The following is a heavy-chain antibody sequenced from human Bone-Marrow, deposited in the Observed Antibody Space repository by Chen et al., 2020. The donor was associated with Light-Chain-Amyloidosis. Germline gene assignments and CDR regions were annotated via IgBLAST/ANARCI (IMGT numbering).Heavy chain of an antibody. CDR3: ARATVVTSAIGFFDS. V-gene: IGHV4-31*03. CDR2: MYYRWST. CDR1: GGSINSASYY. D-gene: IGHD2-2*02. Sequence: QVQLQESGPGLVKPSQTLSLTCTVSGGSINSASYYWGWIRQHPGKGLEWIGYMYYRWSTYYNPSLGRRVTISLDTSQNQFSLRLNSVTAADTAVYYCARATVVTSAIGFFDSWGQGTLVTVSS. J-gene: IGHJ4*02.